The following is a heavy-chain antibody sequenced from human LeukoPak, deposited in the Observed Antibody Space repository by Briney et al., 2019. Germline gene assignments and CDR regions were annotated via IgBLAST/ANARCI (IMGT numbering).Heavy chain of an antibody. CDR1: GYTFSDYW. CDR2: IDGGGRNT. V-gene: IGHV3-74*01. Sequence: GGSLRLSCIGSGYTFSDYWIHWVRQAPGKGLVWVSRIDGGGRNTNYADSVKGRFTVSRDNAKNTVHLQMNSLSAEDTAVYYCIRDFRIADFWGQETLVTVSS. D-gene: IGHD1-14*01. CDR3: IRDFRIADF. J-gene: IGHJ4*02.